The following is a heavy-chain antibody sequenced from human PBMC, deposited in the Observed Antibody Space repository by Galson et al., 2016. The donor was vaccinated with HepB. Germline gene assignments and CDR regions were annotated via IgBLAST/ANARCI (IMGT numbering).Heavy chain of an antibody. V-gene: IGHV3-13*01. Sequence: SLRLSCAASGFTFSRHDMHWVRQATGKGLEWVSGIGSGGDTYYPVSVKGRFTISRENAKNSLYLQMNSLRAGDTAVYYCVRQDYISSSGSFDIWGQGTMVTVSS. J-gene: IGHJ3*02. D-gene: IGHD6-6*01. CDR3: VRQDYISSSGSFDI. CDR1: GFTFSRHD. CDR2: IGSGGDT.